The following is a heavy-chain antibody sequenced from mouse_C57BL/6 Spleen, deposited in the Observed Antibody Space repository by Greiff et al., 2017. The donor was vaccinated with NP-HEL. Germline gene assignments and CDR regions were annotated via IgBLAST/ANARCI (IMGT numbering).Heavy chain of an antibody. CDR3: ARDADYDGGYFDY. D-gene: IGHD2-4*01. V-gene: IGHV7-1*01. CDR2: SRNKANDYTT. CDR1: GFTFSDFY. J-gene: IGHJ2*01. Sequence: EVHLVESGGGLVQSGRSLRLSCATSGFTFSDFYMEWVRQAPGQGLEWIAASRNKANDYTTAYSASVKGRFIVSRDTSQSVLYLQMNALRAEDTAIYYCARDADYDGGYFDYWGQGTTLTVSS.